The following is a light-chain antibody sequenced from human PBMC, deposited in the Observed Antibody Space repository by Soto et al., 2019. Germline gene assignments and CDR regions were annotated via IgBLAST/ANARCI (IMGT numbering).Light chain of an antibody. V-gene: IGKV1-5*03. CDR3: QQYNTYAT. CDR2: KAS. Sequence: DIQMTQSPSTLSASVGDRVTITCRASQSISSWLAWYQQKPGKAPKLLIYKASSLESGVPSRFSGSGSGTESTLTISSLQPDDIATSYCQQYNTYATFGQGTKVEIK. CDR1: QSISSW. J-gene: IGKJ1*01.